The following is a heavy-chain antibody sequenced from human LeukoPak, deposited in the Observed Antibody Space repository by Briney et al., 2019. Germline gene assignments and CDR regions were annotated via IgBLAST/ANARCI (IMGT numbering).Heavy chain of an antibody. CDR2: IYPGDSAT. V-gene: IGHV5-51*01. J-gene: IGHJ4*02. Sequence: GESLKISCKGSGYSFTSYWIGWVGRMPGKGLEWMGIIYPGDSATRYSPSFQGQVTISADKSISSAYLQWSSLKASDTAMYYCGRFGTEGSFDYWGQRTLVTVSS. D-gene: IGHD3-10*01. CDR1: GYSFTSYW. CDR3: GRFGTEGSFDY.